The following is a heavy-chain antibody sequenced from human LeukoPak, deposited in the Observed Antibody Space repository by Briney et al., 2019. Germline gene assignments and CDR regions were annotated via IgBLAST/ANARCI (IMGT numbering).Heavy chain of an antibody. CDR1: GYTFTGYY. D-gene: IGHD6-25*01. V-gene: IGHV1-2*02. CDR3: ALAAARTSWFDP. J-gene: IGHJ5*02. Sequence: ASVKVSFKASGYTFTGYYMHWVRQAPGQGLEWMGWINPNSGGTNYAQKFRGRVTMTRDTSISTAYMELSRLRSDDTAVYYCALAAARTSWFDPWGQGTLVTVSS. CDR2: INPNSGGT.